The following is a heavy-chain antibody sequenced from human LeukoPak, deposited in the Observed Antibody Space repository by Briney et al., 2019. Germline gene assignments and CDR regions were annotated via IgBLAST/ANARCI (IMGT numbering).Heavy chain of an antibody. CDR3: VRDHQWAFDI. CDR2: MRSSDNTI. J-gene: IGHJ3*02. CDR1: GFTFSSYS. Sequence: PGGPLRLSCAASGFTFSSYSMNWVRQAPGKGLEWVSYMRSSDNTIYYADSVKGRFTISRDRAKNSLYLQMNSLRAEDTAVYYCVRDHQWAFDIWGQGTMVTVSS. D-gene: IGHD6-19*01. V-gene: IGHV3-48*01.